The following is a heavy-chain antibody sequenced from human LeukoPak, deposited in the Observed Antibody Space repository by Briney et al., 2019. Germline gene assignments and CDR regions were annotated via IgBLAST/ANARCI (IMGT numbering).Heavy chain of an antibody. Sequence: SQTLSLTCAISGDSVSSNSAAWNWIRQSPSRGLEWLGRTYYRSKWYNDYAVSVKSRITINPDTSKNQFSLQLNSVTPEDTAVYYCARDLILVPNEPPHLWGFDIWGQGTMVTASS. J-gene: IGHJ3*02. CDR2: TYYRSKWYN. D-gene: IGHD3-16*01. V-gene: IGHV6-1*01. CDR1: GDSVSSNSAA. CDR3: ARDLILVPNEPPHLWGFDI.